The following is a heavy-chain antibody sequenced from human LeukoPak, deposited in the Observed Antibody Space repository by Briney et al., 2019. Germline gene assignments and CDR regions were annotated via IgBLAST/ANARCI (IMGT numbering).Heavy chain of an antibody. J-gene: IGHJ4*02. CDR3: AGATKWLAHDF. D-gene: IGHD6-19*01. CDR2: IFDAGRT. V-gene: IGHV3-53*01. Sequence: GGSLRLSCAASGFTVSGTYMSWVRQGAGKGWEWVSTIFDAGRTTYADSVKGRFTISRDNYKNTLFLQMKSLRADDTAVYYCAGATKWLAHDFWGQGTLVTVSS. CDR1: GFTVSGTY.